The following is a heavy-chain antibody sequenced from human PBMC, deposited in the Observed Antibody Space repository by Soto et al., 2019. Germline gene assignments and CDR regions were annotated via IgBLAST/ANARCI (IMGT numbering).Heavy chain of an antibody. D-gene: IGHD3-3*01. V-gene: IGHV3-11*01. Sequence: QVQLVESGGDLVKPGGSLRLSCAASGYTFSDYYMSWIRQAPGKGLEWISYIDTSGTKIYYADSVKGRFTITRDNAKNSLYLKMNSLRDEDTPFYYCGIHYDMWGGYLSPGNYWGQGTLVTVSS. CDR2: IDTSGTKI. CDR3: GIHYDMWGGYLSPGNY. CDR1: GYTFSDYY. J-gene: IGHJ4*02.